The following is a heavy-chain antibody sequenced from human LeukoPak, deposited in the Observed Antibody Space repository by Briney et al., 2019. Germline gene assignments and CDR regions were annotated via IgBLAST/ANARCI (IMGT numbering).Heavy chain of an antibody. J-gene: IGHJ4*02. V-gene: IGHV3-7*01. CDR3: ARRLVGYYDFWSGYYLDYFDY. D-gene: IGHD3-3*01. CDR2: IKQDGSEK. CDR1: GFTFSSYW. Sequence: PGRSLRLSCAASGFTFSSYWMSWVRQAPGKGLEWVANIKQDGSEKYYVDSVKGRFTISRDNAKNSLYLQMNSLRAEDTAVYYCARRLVGYYDFWSGYYLDYFDYWGQGTLVTVSS.